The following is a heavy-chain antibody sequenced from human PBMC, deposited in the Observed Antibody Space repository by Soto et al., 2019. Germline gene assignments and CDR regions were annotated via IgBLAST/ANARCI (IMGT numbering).Heavy chain of an antibody. J-gene: IGHJ4*02. CDR1: GGSISSRSYF. CDR2: ISYSGST. CDR3: ARQDSRGYGFHLTLGTHFDY. D-gene: IGHD3-22*01. V-gene: IGHV4-39*01. Sequence: SETLSLTCTVSGGSISSRSYFWGWIRQPPGKGLEWIGTISYSGSTYYNPSLQSRVTISVDTSKNQFSLKLSSVTAADTAVFYCARQDSRGYGFHLTLGTHFDYWGQGTLVTVSS.